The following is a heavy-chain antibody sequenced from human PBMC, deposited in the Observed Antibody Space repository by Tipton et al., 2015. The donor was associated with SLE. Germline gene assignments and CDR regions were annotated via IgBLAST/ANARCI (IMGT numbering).Heavy chain of an antibody. CDR1: GFPVNRKY. Sequence: SLRLSCAASGFPVNRKYMTWVRQAPGKGLEWVSVMYSDGSKYYSGSVKGRLTISRDNSENTVYLQMSSLRPDDTAVYYCARSSATGWRDLWGQGTLVTVSS. CDR3: ARSSATGWRDL. J-gene: IGHJ5*02. CDR2: MYSDGSK. D-gene: IGHD6-19*01. V-gene: IGHV3-53*05.